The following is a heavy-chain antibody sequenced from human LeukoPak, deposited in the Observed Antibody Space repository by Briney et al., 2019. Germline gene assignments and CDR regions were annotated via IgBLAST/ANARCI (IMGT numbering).Heavy chain of an antibody. J-gene: IGHJ4*02. CDR1: GGSISSYY. CDR2: IYYSGST. CDR3: ARAPSGSYYDY. V-gene: IGHV4-59*01. Sequence: SETLSLTCTVSGGSISSYYWSWIRQPPGKGLEWIGYIYYSGSTNYNPSLKSRVTISVDTSKNQFSLKLSSVTAADTAMYYRARAPSGSYYDYWGQGTLVTVSS. D-gene: IGHD1-26*01.